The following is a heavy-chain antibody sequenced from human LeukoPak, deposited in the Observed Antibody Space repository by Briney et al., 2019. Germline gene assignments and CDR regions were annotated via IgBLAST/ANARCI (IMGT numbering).Heavy chain of an antibody. CDR3: ARDLGTYYYDSSGYLL. CDR2: ISAYNGNT. CDR1: GYTFTSYG. V-gene: IGHV1-18*01. D-gene: IGHD3-22*01. J-gene: IGHJ4*02. Sequence: ASVKVSCKASGYTFTSYGISWVRQAPGQGREWMGWISAYNGNTNYAQKLQGRVTMTTDTSTSTAYMDLRSLRSDDTAVYYCARDLGTYYYDSSGYLLWGQGTLVTVSS.